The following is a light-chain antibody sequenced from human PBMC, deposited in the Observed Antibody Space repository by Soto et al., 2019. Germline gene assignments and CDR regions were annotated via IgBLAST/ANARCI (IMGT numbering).Light chain of an antibody. CDR3: QHYNSYSEA. J-gene: IGKJ1*01. Sequence: IQMTQSAATLSASVGDRVTITCRASQSISSLLAWYQQTPGKAPKLLIYDASSLESGVPSRFSGSGSGTEFTLTITSLQPDDFATYYCQHYNSYSEAFGQRTKVDI. CDR2: DAS. CDR1: QSISSL. V-gene: IGKV1-5*01.